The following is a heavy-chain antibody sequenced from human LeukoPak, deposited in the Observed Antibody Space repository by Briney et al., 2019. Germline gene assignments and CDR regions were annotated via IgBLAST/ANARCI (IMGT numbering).Heavy chain of an antibody. CDR3: ARGFYSSSWIFDY. J-gene: IGHJ4*02. CDR2: IYTSGST. D-gene: IGHD6-13*01. V-gene: IGHV4-61*02. CDR1: GGSISSGSYY. Sequence: SETLSLTCTVSGGSISSGSYYWSWIRQPAGKGLEWIGRIYTSGSTNYNPSLKSRVTISVDTSKNQFSLKLSSVTAADTAVYYCARGFYSSSWIFDYWGQGTLVTVSS.